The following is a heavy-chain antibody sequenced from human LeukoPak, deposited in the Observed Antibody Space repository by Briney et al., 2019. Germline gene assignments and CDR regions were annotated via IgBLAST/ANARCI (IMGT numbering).Heavy chain of an antibody. V-gene: IGHV3-7*01. CDR1: GFIFSSSW. Sequence: GSLRLSCAASGFIFSSSWMTWVRQAPRKGLEWVANIKRNGSTKYCEDSLKGGFTMSRDNAKNSLYLLMSSTNAEDAAVYYCARQITSTSDAFDLWGQGTMVTVSS. D-gene: IGHD3-10*01. J-gene: IGHJ3*01. CDR3: ARQITSTSDAFDL. CDR2: IKRNGSTK.